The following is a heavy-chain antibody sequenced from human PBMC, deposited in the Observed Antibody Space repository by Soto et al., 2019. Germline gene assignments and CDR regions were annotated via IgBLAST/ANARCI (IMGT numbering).Heavy chain of an antibody. D-gene: IGHD5-12*01. CDR3: ARGVVATLTSSYFDY. V-gene: IGHV4-59*01. CDR2: IYYSGST. Sequence: QVQLQESGPGLVKPSETLSLTCTVSGGSISSYYWSWIRQPPGKGLEWIGYIYYSGSTNYNPSLKSRVTIXXDXSXXQFSLKLSSVTAADTAVYYCARGVVATLTSSYFDYWGQGALVTVSS. J-gene: IGHJ4*02. CDR1: GGSISSYY.